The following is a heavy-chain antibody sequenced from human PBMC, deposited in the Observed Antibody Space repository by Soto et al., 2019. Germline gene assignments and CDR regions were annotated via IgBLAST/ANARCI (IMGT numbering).Heavy chain of an antibody. CDR3: SRFSLPGTGFLDF. CDR1: GYTFTAYY. J-gene: IGHJ4*02. D-gene: IGHD3-9*01. Sequence: QVQLVQSGAEVRKPGASVKVSCQTSGYTFTAYYIHWVRQAPGQGLEWLGWINSNNGDTGYEQKFQGRVTMTRYTSLTTVYMELSRLRSDDTAVYYCSRFSLPGTGFLDFWGQGALVTVTS. V-gene: IGHV1-2*02. CDR2: INSNNGDT.